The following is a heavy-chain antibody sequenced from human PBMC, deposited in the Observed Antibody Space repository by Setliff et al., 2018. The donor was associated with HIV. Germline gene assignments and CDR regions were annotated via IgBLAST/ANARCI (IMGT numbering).Heavy chain of an antibody. CDR1: GGTFSSYD. J-gene: IGHJ3*02. D-gene: IGHD1-26*01. Sequence: SVKVSCKASGGTFSSYDISWVRQAPGQGLEWMGGIIPIVGQTNYAQKFQGRFTITADTSTNTAFMELTSLTSEDTAFYYCARAYRPRALDIWGQGTMVTVSS. CDR3: ARAYRPRALDI. CDR2: IIPIVGQT. V-gene: IGHV1-69*10.